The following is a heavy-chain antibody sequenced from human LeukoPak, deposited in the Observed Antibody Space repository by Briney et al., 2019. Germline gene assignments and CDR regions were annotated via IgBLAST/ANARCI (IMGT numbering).Heavy chain of an antibody. CDR3: AKAHCSSTSCYPQYYYYYGMDV. V-gene: IGHV3-30*18. D-gene: IGHD2-2*01. CDR2: ISYDGSNK. CDR1: GFTFSSYG. J-gene: IGHJ6*04. Sequence: RSLRLSCAASGFTFSSYGMHWVRQAPGKGLEWVAVISYDGSNKYYADSVKGRFTISRDNSKNTLYLQMNSLRAEDTAVYYCAKAHCSSTSCYPQYYYYYGMDVWGKGTTVTVSS.